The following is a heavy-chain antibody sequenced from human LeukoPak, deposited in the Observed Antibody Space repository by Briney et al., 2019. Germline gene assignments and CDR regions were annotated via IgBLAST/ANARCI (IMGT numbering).Heavy chain of an antibody. CDR3: ARSSPGVDY. Sequence: GGSLRLSCVASGFTFSNYYMTWIRQTPGKGLEWVSYITSRGSIIYYADSVKGRFTISRDNTKNSLYLQMNSLRVEDTAIYYCARSSPGVDYWGQGTLVTVSP. J-gene: IGHJ4*02. CDR1: GFTFSNYY. CDR2: ITSRGSII. D-gene: IGHD3-10*01. V-gene: IGHV3-11*04.